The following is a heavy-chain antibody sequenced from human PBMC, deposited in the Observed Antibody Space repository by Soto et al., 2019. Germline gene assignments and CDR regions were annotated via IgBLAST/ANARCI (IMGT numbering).Heavy chain of an antibody. D-gene: IGHD6-6*01. CDR2: ISTDGSST. CDR1: GFTFSSYW. CDR3: ARGPYTSSLDY. Sequence: GGSLRLSCAASGFTFSSYWMHWVRQAPGKGLMWVSRISTDGSSTTDADSVKGRFTISRDNAKNTLYLQMNSLRAEDTAIYYCARGPYTSSLDYWGQGTQVTVSS. J-gene: IGHJ4*02. V-gene: IGHV3-74*03.